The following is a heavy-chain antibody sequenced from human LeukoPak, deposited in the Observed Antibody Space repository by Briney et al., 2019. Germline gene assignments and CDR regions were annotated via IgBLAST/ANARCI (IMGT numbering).Heavy chain of an antibody. CDR2: ISRNSDTT. CDR3: AKAGSYSWYFPSDD. J-gene: IGHJ4*02. V-gene: IGHV3-9*01. D-gene: IGHD3-10*01. CDR1: GFTFDDYG. Sequence: GGSLRLSCAASGFTFDDYGMHWVRQAPGKGLEWVSGISRNSDTTAYADAVKGRFTVSRDNAKNSLYLQMDSLRPEDTAFYYCAKAGSYSWYFPSDDWGQGTLVTVSS.